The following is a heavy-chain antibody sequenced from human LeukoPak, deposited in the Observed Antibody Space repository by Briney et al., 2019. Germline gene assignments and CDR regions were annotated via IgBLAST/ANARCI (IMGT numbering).Heavy chain of an antibody. J-gene: IGHJ4*02. D-gene: IGHD6-13*01. V-gene: IGHV3-21*05. CDR2: ISSSSSDI. CDR1: GFTFSSYS. CDR3: ARAAAGNRGWDWYYFDY. Sequence: GGSLRLSCAASGFTFSSYSMNWVRQAPGKGLEWVSYISSSSSDIYYADSVKGRFTISRDNAKNSLFLQMNNLRAEDTAVYYCARAAAGNRGWDWYYFDYWGQGTLVSVSS.